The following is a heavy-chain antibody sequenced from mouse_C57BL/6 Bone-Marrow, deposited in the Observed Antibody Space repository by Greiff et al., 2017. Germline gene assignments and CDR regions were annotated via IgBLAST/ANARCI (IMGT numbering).Heavy chain of an antibody. Sequence: QVQLKQPGAELVRPGTSVKLSCKASGYTFTSYWMHWVKQRPGQGLEWIGVIDPSDSYTNYNQKFKGKATLTVDTASSTAYMQLSSLTSEDSAVYYWARHDGSRPAWFAYWGQGTLVTVSA. J-gene: IGHJ3*01. V-gene: IGHV1-59*01. CDR2: IDPSDSYT. D-gene: IGHD1-1*01. CDR1: GYTFTSYW. CDR3: ARHDGSRPAWFAY.